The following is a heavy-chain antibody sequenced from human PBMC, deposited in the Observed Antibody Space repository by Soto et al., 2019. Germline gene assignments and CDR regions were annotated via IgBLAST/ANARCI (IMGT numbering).Heavy chain of an antibody. V-gene: IGHV1-18*01. CDR2: ISAYNGNT. CDR3: AKDPRNYYDGSGFSWFDP. Sequence: VASVKVSCKASGYTFTSYGISWVRQAPGQGLEWMGWISAYNGNTNYAQKLQGRVTITADESTSTAYMELSSLRSEDTAVYYCAKDPRNYYDGSGFSWFDPWGQGTLVTVSS. CDR1: GYTFTSYG. D-gene: IGHD3-22*01. J-gene: IGHJ5*02.